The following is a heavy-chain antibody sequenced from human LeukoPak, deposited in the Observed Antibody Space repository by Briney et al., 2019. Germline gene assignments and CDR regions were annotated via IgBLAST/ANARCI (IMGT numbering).Heavy chain of an antibody. D-gene: IGHD2-15*01. CDR1: GFTVRSNY. J-gene: IGHJ3*02. CDR2: IHSGGST. CDR3: ASLKGYYGAAFDI. V-gene: IGHV3-53*01. Sequence: GGSLRLSCAASGFTVRSNYMSWVRQAPGKGLEWVAVIHSGGSTDYADSVKGRFTISRDNSKNTLYLQMNSLRAEDTAVYYCASLKGYYGAAFDIWGQGTMVTVSS.